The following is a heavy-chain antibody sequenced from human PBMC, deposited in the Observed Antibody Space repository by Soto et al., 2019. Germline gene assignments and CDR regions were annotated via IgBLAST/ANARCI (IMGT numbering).Heavy chain of an antibody. V-gene: IGHV4-4*02. D-gene: IGHD3-16*01. CDR3: ARVSGEYTYGLAFDY. Sequence: QVHLEESGPGLVRPSGTLALICNVSGIPISSYDWWTWVRQTPGKGMEWIGEIYHNGRTNYNPSLKSRVSLSVDKSKNQFSLRLTSVTAADTAVYYCARVSGEYTYGLAFDYWGQGTLVTVSS. CDR1: GIPISSYDW. J-gene: IGHJ4*02. CDR2: IYHNGRT.